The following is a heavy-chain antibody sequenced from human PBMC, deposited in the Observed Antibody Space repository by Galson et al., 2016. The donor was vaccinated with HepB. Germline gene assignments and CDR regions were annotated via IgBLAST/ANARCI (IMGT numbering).Heavy chain of an antibody. CDR1: GGSISSGGYS. D-gene: IGHD4-23*01. Sequence: TLSLTCTVSGGSISSGGYSWSWIRQHPGKGLEWIGKIYFIGTTHYNPSLKSRLTISLDTSKNQFYLRLNSVTAEDTAVYYCAREGDYGGNEAHWGQGILVTVSS. CDR2: IYFIGTT. CDR3: AREGDYGGNEAH. V-gene: IGHV4-31*03. J-gene: IGHJ4*02.